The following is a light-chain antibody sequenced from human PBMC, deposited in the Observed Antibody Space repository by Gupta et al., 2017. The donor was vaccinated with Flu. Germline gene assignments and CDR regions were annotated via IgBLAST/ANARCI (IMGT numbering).Light chain of an antibody. CDR1: SSNIADNT. V-gene: IGLV1-44*01. Sequence: SLLTQPPSASATPGPRVTISCSGSSSNIADNTVNWYQQLPGTAPKVLIHSNNKRPSGVPDRFSGSKSGASASLAISGLQSEDEADYYCAAWDDSLDGPVFGGGTKLTVL. CDR3: AAWDDSLDGPV. J-gene: IGLJ3*02. CDR2: SNN.